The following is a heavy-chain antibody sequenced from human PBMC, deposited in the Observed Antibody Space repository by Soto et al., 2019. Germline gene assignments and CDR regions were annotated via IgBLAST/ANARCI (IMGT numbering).Heavy chain of an antibody. Sequence: GGSLRLSCSASGFTVSIYAMSWVRQAPGKGLEWVSAISGSGGSTYYADSVKGRFAISRDNSKNTLYLQMNSLRAEDTAVYYCAKALWFGDRVPFDYWGQGTLVTVSS. D-gene: IGHD3-10*01. J-gene: IGHJ4*02. CDR2: ISGSGGST. V-gene: IGHV3-23*01. CDR1: GFTVSIYA. CDR3: AKALWFGDRVPFDY.